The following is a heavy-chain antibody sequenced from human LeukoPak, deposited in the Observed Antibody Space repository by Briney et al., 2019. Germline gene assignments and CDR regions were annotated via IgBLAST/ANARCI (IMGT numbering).Heavy chain of an antibody. J-gene: IGHJ5*02. Sequence: GGSLRLSCAVSGFRVSDYYMSGVRQAPGKGLEWVGVIRDSGEAFYADFARGRFAISRDESENTLYLQMNSLRVEDTAVYFCARDRAANQDWVAFDTWGQGTPVIVSS. D-gene: IGHD3/OR15-3a*01. CDR3: ARDRAANQDWVAFDT. V-gene: IGHV3-66*03. CDR1: GFRVSDYY. CDR2: IRDSGEA.